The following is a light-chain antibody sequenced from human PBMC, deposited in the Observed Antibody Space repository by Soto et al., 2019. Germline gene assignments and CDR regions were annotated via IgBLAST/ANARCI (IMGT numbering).Light chain of an antibody. J-gene: IGLJ3*02. Sequence: QSVLTQHRSVSGSPGQSVTISCTGTSSDVGGYNYVSWYQQHPGKAPKLMIYDVSKRPSGVPDRFSGSKSGNTASLTISGLQAEDEADYYCCSYAGSYTWVFGGGTQLTVL. V-gene: IGLV2-11*01. CDR3: CSYAGSYTWV. CDR2: DVS. CDR1: SSDVGGYNY.